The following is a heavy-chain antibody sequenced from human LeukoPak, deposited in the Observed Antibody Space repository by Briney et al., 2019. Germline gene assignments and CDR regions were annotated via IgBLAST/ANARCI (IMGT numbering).Heavy chain of an antibody. Sequence: GGPLRLSCAASGFTFNNYYMSWVRQAPGKGLEWVANIKQDGNEKHYVDSVKGRFTISRDNAKSSLYLQMNSLRAEDTAVYYCARDPRGSEYSHFDSWGQGTLVTVSS. CDR2: IKQDGNEK. V-gene: IGHV3-7*01. D-gene: IGHD3-10*01. J-gene: IGHJ4*02. CDR3: ARDPRGSEYSHFDS. CDR1: GFTFNNYY.